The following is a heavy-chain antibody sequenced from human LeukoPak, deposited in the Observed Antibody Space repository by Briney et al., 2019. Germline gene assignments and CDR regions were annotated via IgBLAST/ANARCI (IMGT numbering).Heavy chain of an antibody. CDR1: GFTFNSYG. V-gene: IGHV3-33*01. CDR2: IWYDGSNK. Sequence: PGGSLRLSCAASGFTFNSYGMHWVRQAPGKGLEWVAVIWYDGSNKYYADSVKGRFTISRDNSKNTLYLQMNSLRAEDTAVYYCARGYCSSTSCPIDYWGQGTLVTVSS. D-gene: IGHD2-2*01. CDR3: ARGYCSSTSCPIDY. J-gene: IGHJ4*02.